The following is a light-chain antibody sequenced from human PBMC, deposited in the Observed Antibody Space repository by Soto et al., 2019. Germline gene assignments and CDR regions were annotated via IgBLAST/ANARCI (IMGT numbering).Light chain of an antibody. Sequence: DIQMTQSPSTLSASVGDIVTITCRASQSIGSRLAWYQQKPGKAPKVLIYDASSLESGVPSRFSGSGSGTQFTLTISSLQPDDFATYYCQEYKTYWTFGQGTKVDIK. V-gene: IGKV1-5*01. CDR2: DAS. CDR3: QEYKTYWT. J-gene: IGKJ1*01. CDR1: QSIGSR.